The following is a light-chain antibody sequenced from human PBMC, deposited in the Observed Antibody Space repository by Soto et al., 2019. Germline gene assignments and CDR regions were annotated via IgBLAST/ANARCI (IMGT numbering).Light chain of an antibody. J-gene: IGKJ4*01. CDR3: QQNFSPLLT. Sequence: DIQMTQSPSSLSASVGYRVTITCVASQTIYDYVTWFQQRPGKAPKVLIYGASTLQSGVPSRFSGSGSGTEFTLTISNFQPEDFETYYCQQNFSPLLTFGGGTKVDIK. CDR2: GAS. V-gene: IGKV1-39*01. CDR1: QTIYDY.